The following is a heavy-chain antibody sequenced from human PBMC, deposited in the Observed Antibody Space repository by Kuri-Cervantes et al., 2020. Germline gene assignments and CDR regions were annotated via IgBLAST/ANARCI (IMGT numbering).Heavy chain of an antibody. CDR2: ISGSGGST. V-gene: IGHV3-23*01. CDR1: GFTFSSYA. Sequence: GGSLRLSCAASGFTFSSYAMSWVRQAPGKGLEWVSAISGSGGSTYYADSVKGRFTISRDNSKNTLYLQMNSLRAEDTAVYYCAKDLLGEWLRNLYYYYYGMDVWGQGTTVTVSS. J-gene: IGHJ6*02. D-gene: IGHD5-12*01. CDR3: AKDLLGEWLRNLYYYYYGMDV.